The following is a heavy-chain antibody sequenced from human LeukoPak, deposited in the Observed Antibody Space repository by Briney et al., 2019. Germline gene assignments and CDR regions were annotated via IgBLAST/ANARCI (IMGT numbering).Heavy chain of an antibody. V-gene: IGHV4-38-2*01. CDR2: IFHNGIT. Sequence: SETLSLTCAVSGFSIGSGYFWGWIRQPPGKGLEWIGSIFHNGITYYNPSLKSRITISVDTSKNQFSLKLSSVTAADTAVYYCARRISTRRGETCSSTSCYFDYWGQGTLVTVSS. J-gene: IGHJ4*02. CDR3: ARRISTRRGETCSSTSCYFDY. CDR1: GFSIGSGYF. D-gene: IGHD2-2*01.